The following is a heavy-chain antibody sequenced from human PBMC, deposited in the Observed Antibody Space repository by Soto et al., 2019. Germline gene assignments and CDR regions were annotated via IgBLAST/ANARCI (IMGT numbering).Heavy chain of an antibody. D-gene: IGHD3-10*01. CDR3: ARLWFGELLRIDY. Sequence: SETLSLTCTVSGGSISSYYWSWIRQPPGKGLEWIGYIYYSGSTNYNPSLKSRVTISVDTSKNQFSLKLSSVTAADTAVYYCARLWFGELLRIDYWGQGTLVTVSS. CDR2: IYYSGST. CDR1: GGSISSYY. V-gene: IGHV4-59*01. J-gene: IGHJ4*02.